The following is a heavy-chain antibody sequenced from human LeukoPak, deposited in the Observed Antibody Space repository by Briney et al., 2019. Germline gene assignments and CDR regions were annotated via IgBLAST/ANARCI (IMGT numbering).Heavy chain of an antibody. CDR1: GFTFSSYW. J-gene: IGHJ3*02. CDR2: IQQDGSEK. Sequence: PGGPLRLSCAASGFTFSSYWMTWVRQAPGKGLEWVANIQQDGSEKHYVDSVKGRFTISRDNAKNSLFLQMNSLRAEDTAVYYCARGRHDAFDIWGQGTMVTVSS. CDR3: ARGRHDAFDI. D-gene: IGHD1-1*01. V-gene: IGHV3-7*05.